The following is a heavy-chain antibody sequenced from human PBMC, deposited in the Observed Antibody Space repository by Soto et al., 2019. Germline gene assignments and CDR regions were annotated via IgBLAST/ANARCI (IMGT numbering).Heavy chain of an antibody. CDR2: INPNGGST. V-gene: IGHV1-46*01. D-gene: IGHD2-2*02. CDR3: ARDRVVVVPAAIVYYYYGMDV. CDR1: ADTFTSYY. J-gene: IGHJ6*02. Sequence: ASVKVSCKAPADTFTSYYIHWVRQAPGHGLEWMGIINPNGGSTRFAQTFQGRITMATDTSTSTVYMELRSLRSEDTAVYYCARDRVVVVPAAIVYYYYGMDVWGQGTTVTVSS.